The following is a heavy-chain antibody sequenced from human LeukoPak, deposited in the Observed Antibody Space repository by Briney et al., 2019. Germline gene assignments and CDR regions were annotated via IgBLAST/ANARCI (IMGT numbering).Heavy chain of an antibody. CDR1: GYTFTGYY. CDR3: ARDVGATFLPTHYFDY. V-gene: IGHV1-2*02. J-gene: IGHJ4*02. CDR2: INPNSGGT. Sequence: GASVKVSCKASGYTFTGYYMHWVRQAPGQGLEWMGWINPNSGGTNYAQKLQGRVTMTRDTSISTAYMELSRLRSDDTAVYYCARDVGATFLPTHYFDYWGQGTLVTVSS. D-gene: IGHD1-26*01.